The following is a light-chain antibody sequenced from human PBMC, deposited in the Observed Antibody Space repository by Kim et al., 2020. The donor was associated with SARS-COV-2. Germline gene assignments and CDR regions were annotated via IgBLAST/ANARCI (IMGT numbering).Light chain of an antibody. Sequence: VALEQTVRITCQGDSRRSYYTTGFQQKPGQAPIVVAYGKNNRPSGIPARFSGSSAGNTASLTITGTQAGDEADYYCNSRDNNDNVLFGGGTKLTVL. CDR1: SRRSYY. V-gene: IGLV3-19*01. CDR3: NSRDNNDNVL. J-gene: IGLJ2*01. CDR2: GKN.